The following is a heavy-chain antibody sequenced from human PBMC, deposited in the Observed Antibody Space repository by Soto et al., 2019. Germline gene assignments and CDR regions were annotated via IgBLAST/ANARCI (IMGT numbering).Heavy chain of an antibody. CDR2: ISWNSGSI. CDR1: GFTFDDDA. V-gene: IGHV3-9*01. Sequence: GGSLRLSCAASGFTFDDDAMHWVRQAPGKGLEWVSGISWNSGSIGYADSVKGRFTISRDNAKNSLYLQMNSLRAEDTALYYCAKDNVPYSSSGHDWFDPWGQGTLVTVSS. J-gene: IGHJ5*02. CDR3: AKDNVPYSSSGHDWFDP. D-gene: IGHD6-6*01.